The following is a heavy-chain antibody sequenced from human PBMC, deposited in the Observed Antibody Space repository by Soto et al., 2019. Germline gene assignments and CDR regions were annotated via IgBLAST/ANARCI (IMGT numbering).Heavy chain of an antibody. CDR1: GFALSSYA. CDR3: AKVSKYCSGGYCYSNYFFDY. CDR2: ISAGGDMT. D-gene: IGHD2-15*01. J-gene: IGHJ4*02. Sequence: DVHLLESGGQLVQPGGSLRLSCSASGFALSSYAMSWVRQAPGKGLQWVSSISAGGDMTYNSDSVKGRFTISRDNSNNALFLQMHNLRIEDTALYYCAKVSKYCSGGYCYSNYFFDYWGQGTLVTVSS. V-gene: IGHV3-23*01.